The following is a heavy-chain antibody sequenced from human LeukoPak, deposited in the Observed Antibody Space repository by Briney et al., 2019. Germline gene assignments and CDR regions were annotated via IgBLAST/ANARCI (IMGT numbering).Heavy chain of an antibody. J-gene: IGHJ5*02. D-gene: IGHD3-10*01. CDR1: GGSIGSYY. V-gene: IGHV4-4*07. CDR3: ARVRITMVRGVPYNWFDP. Sequence: SETLSLTCTVSGGSIGSYYWSWIRQPAGKGLEWIGRIYTSGSTNYNPSLKSRVTMSVDTSKNQFSLKLSSVTAADTAVYYCARVRITMVRGVPYNWFDPWGQGTLVTVSS. CDR2: IYTSGST.